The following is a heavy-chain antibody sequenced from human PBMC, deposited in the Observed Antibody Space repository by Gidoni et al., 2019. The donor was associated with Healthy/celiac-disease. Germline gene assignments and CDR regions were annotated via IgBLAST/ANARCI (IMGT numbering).Heavy chain of an antibody. Sequence: QVQLVESGGGVVQPGRSLRLSCAASGFPFSSYAMHWVRQAPGKGLEWVAVISYDGSNKYYADSVKGRFTISRDNSKNTLYLQMNSLRAEDTAVYYCARNLGSGYSFYYYYYGMDVWGQGTTVTVSS. CDR1: GFPFSSYA. CDR2: ISYDGSNK. CDR3: ARNLGSGYSFYYYYYGMDV. J-gene: IGHJ6*02. D-gene: IGHD5-18*01. V-gene: IGHV3-30-3*01.